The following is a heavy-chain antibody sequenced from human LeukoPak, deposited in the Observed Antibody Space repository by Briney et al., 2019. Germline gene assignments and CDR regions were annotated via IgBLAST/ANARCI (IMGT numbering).Heavy chain of an antibody. CDR1: GFTVSSNY. D-gene: IGHD3-22*01. Sequence: PGGSLRLSCAASGFTVSSNYMSWVRQAPGKGLEWVAVISYDGSNKYYADSVKGRFTISRDNSKNTLYLQMNSLRAEDTAVYYCARGYYYDSSGYSYWGQGTLVTVSS. CDR2: ISYDGSNK. J-gene: IGHJ4*02. CDR3: ARGYYYDSSGYSY. V-gene: IGHV3-30-3*01.